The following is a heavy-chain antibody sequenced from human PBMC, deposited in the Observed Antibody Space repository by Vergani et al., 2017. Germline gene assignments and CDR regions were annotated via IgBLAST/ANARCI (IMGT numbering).Heavy chain of an antibody. Sequence: QVQLQQWGAGLLKPSETLSLTCAVYGGSFSGYYWSWIRQPPGXGLEWIGEINHSGSTNYNPSLKSRVTISVDTSKNQFSLKLSSVTAADTAVYYCAISDYDMLTGYSTPPTYFDYWGQGTLVTGSS. D-gene: IGHD3-9*01. J-gene: IGHJ4*02. CDR1: GGSFSGYY. V-gene: IGHV4-34*01. CDR3: AISDYDMLTGYSTPPTYFDY. CDR2: INHSGST.